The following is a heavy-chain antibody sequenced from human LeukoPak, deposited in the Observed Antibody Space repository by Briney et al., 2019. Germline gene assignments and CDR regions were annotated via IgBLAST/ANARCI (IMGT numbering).Heavy chain of an antibody. V-gene: IGHV4-34*01. D-gene: IGHD5-18*01. CDR1: GGSFSGYY. CDR3: ARDGGYSYGYGPTHFDY. J-gene: IGHJ4*02. Sequence: SETLSLTCAVYGGSFSGYYWSWIRQPPGKGLEWIGEINHSGSTNYNPSLKSRVTISVDTSKNQFSLKLSSVTAADTAVYYCARDGGYSYGYGPTHFDYWGQGTLVTVSS. CDR2: INHSGST.